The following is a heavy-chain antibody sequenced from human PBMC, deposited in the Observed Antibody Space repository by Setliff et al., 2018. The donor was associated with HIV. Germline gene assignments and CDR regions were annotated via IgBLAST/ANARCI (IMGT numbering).Heavy chain of an antibody. Sequence: KPSETLSLTCTVSGGSIRNYYWSWIRQSAGKGLEWIGRVHKSGNTDYNPSLKGRVTMSVDTSKDQFFLKLTSMTAADTAIYYCARDMEDFGVLPSAPFDPWGRGTLVTVS. CDR3: ARDMEDFGVLPSAPFDP. CDR2: VHKSGNT. J-gene: IGHJ5*02. V-gene: IGHV4-4*07. D-gene: IGHD2-2*01. CDR1: GGSIRNYY.